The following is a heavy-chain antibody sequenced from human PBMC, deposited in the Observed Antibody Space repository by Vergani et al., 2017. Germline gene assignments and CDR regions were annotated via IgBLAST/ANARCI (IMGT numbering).Heavy chain of an antibody. J-gene: IGHJ3*02. Sequence: EVQLLESGGGLVQPGGSLRLSCAASGFTFSSYAMSWVRQAPGKGLEWVSAISGSGGSTYYADSVKGRFTISRDNSKNTLYLQMNSLRAEETAVYYCAKDIRMSVAAFDIWGQGTMVTVSS. CDR3: AKDIRMSVAAFDI. D-gene: IGHD3-16*01. CDR1: GFTFSSYA. CDR2: ISGSGGST. V-gene: IGHV3-23*01.